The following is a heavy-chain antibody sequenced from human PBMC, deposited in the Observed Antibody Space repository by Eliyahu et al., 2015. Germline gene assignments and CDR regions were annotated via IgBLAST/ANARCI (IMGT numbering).Heavy chain of an antibody. CDR2: INHGGST. Sequence: QVQLQQWGAGLLKPSETLSLTCAVYGGSFSVYYWSWIRQPPGKGLEWIGEINHGGSTNYNPSLKSRLTISEDTSKRQFSLRLSSVTAADTAVYYCGSTTLNYYYDMDVWGQGTTVTVSS. D-gene: IGHD1-1*01. CDR3: GSTTLNYYYDMDV. V-gene: IGHV4-34*01. CDR1: GGSFSVYY. J-gene: IGHJ6*02.